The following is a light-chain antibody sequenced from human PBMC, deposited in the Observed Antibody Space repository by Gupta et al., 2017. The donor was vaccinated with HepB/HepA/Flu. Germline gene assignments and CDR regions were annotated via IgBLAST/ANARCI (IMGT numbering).Light chain of an antibody. CDR2: DVS. Sequence: QSALTQPAPVSGSPGQSIAISCTGPSSDVGSYKYVSWYQHHPGRAPKIMIYDVSNRPSGVSDRFSGSKSGNTASLTISGLQADDEADYYCTSYTTRSTYVFGTGTKVTVL. CDR1: SSDVGSYKY. J-gene: IGLJ1*01. CDR3: TSYTTRSTYV. V-gene: IGLV2-14*03.